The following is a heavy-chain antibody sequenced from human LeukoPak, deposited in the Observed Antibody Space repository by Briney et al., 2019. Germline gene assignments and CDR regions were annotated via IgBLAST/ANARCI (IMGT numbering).Heavy chain of an antibody. V-gene: IGHV3-9*03. D-gene: IGHD3-22*01. J-gene: IGHJ3*02. CDR3: AKDKGAYYYDSSAFGHALDI. CDR2: ISWNSGSI. Sequence: GRSLRLSCAASGFTFDDYAMHWVRQAPGKGLQWVSGISWNSGSIGYADSVKGRFTISRDNAKNSLYLQMNSLRAEDMALYYCAKDKGAYYYDSSAFGHALDIWGQGTMVTLSS. CDR1: GFTFDDYA.